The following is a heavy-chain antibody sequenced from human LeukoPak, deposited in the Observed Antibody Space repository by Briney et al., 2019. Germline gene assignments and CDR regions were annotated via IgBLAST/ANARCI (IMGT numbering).Heavy chain of an antibody. J-gene: IGHJ5*02. CDR3: ARDLGWDGMFDR. V-gene: IGHV4-59*02. CDR2: IYYSGST. Sequence: GSLRLSCAAPGFTVSSKYMSSVRQAPGKGLEWIGSIYYSGSTYYNPSLKSRVTISVDTSKNQFSLKLTSVTAADTAVYYCARDLGWDGMFDRWGQGTLVTVSS. D-gene: IGHD2-21*01. CDR1: GFTVSSKY.